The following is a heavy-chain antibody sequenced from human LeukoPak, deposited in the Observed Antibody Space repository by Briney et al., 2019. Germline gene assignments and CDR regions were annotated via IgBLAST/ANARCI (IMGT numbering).Heavy chain of an antibody. CDR1: GGSISSYY. V-gene: IGHV4-59*04. J-gene: IGHJ4*02. Sequence: PSETLSLTCTVSGGSISSYYWSWIRQPPGQGLEWIGEVFYNGNTHYNPSLKSRVTISTDTSKNQFSLTLTAVTASDTAIYYCARRSPLVVVTAAHYYDYWGQGTLVTVSS. CDR2: VFYNGNT. D-gene: IGHD2-21*02. CDR3: ARRSPLVVVTAAHYYDY.